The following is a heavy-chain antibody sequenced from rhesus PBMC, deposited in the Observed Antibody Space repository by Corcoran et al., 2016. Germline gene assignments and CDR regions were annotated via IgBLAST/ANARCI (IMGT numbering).Heavy chain of an antibody. J-gene: IGHJ6*01. CDR1: GGSISDSYR. Sequence: QVQLQESGPGVVKPSETLSLTCAVSGGSISDSYRWSWIRQPPGKGLEWIGYIYGGSTSSNYNPFLKSRVTLSKDTSKNPFSLKRSLLTAADTAVYYCARDLDYSVGGGLDSWGQGVVVTVSS. V-gene: IGHV4S10*01. D-gene: IGHD3-16*01. CDR2: IYGGSTSS. CDR3: ARDLDYSVGGGLDS.